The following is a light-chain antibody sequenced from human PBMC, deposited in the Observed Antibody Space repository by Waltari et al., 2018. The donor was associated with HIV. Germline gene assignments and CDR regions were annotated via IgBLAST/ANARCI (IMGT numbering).Light chain of an antibody. CDR2: GAS. Sequence: EIVFTQSPGTLSLSPGERATLSCRASQSVSSSYLAWYQQKPGQAPRLLSYGASSRTTGMPDRFSGSGSGTDCTLTISRLEPEDFAVYYCQQYGSSIWTFGQGTKVEIK. J-gene: IGKJ1*01. CDR3: QQYGSSIWT. CDR1: QSVSSSY. V-gene: IGKV3-20*01.